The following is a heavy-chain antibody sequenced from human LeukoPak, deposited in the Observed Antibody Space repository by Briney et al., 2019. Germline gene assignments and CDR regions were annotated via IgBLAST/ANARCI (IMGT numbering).Heavy chain of an antibody. CDR3: AKSRAAGYCSSTSCGFFDY. J-gene: IGHJ4*02. Sequence: GGSLRLSCAASGFTFSSYAMSRVRQAPGKGLEWVSAISGSGGSTYYADSVKGRFTISRDNSKNTLYLQMNSLRAEDTAVYYCAKSRAAGYCSSTSCGFFDYWGQGTLVTVSS. V-gene: IGHV3-23*01. D-gene: IGHD2-2*01. CDR2: ISGSGGST. CDR1: GFTFSSYA.